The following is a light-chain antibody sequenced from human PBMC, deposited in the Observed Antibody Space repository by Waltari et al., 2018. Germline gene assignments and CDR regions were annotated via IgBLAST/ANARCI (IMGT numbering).Light chain of an antibody. J-gene: IGLJ3*02. CDR2: SND. V-gene: IGLV1-44*01. CDR3: AAWDDSLNGLWV. Sequence: QSVLTQPPSASGTPGQRVTISCSGSSSNIGKNIVNWYQQLPGTAPKLLIHSNDQRPSGVPDRFSGSKSGTSASLAISGLQSEDEADYYSAAWDDSLNGLWVFGGGTKLTVL. CDR1: SSNIGKNI.